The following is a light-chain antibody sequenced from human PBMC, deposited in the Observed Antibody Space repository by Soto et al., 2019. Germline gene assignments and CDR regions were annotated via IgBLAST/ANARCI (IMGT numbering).Light chain of an antibody. Sequence: EIVLTQSPGTLSLSPGERATLSCRASQSVSSSYLAWYQQKPGQAPRLLIYGASSRATGIPDRFSGSGSGTKFTLTISRLEPEDFAVYYCQQYGSSPPWTFGQGTKVEIK. CDR3: QQYGSSPPWT. J-gene: IGKJ1*01. V-gene: IGKV3-20*01. CDR2: GAS. CDR1: QSVSSSY.